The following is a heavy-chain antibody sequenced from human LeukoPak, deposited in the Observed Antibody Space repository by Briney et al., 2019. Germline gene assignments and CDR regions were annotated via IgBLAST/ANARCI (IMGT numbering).Heavy chain of an antibody. CDR1: GGSISSSSYY. CDR3: ARGRVVDYYYYYYMDV. Sequence: SETLSLTCTVSGGSISSSSYYWGWIRQPPGKGLEWIGSIYYSGSTYYNPSLKSRVTISVDTSKSQFSLKLSSVTAADSAVYYCARGRVVDYYYYYYMDVWGKGTTVTVSS. J-gene: IGHJ6*03. D-gene: IGHD2-15*01. V-gene: IGHV4-39*07. CDR2: IYYSGST.